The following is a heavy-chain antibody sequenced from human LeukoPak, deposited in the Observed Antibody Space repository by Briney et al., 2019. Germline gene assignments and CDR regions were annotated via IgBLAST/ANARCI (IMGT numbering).Heavy chain of an antibody. J-gene: IGHJ4*02. CDR2: ISNTGSTI. CDR3: ARGPPYIVVVTAIGFFDY. Sequence: GGSLRLSCAASGFTFSDYYMTWIRQAPGKGLEWVSYISNTGSTIYYADSVKGRFTISRDNTKNSLYLQMNSLRAEDTAVYYCARGPPYIVVVTAIGFFDYWGQGTLVTVSS. D-gene: IGHD2-21*02. CDR1: GFTFSDYY. V-gene: IGHV3-11*01.